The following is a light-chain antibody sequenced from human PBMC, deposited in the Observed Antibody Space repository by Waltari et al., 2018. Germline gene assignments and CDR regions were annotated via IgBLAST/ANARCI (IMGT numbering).Light chain of an antibody. Sequence: QSALTQPASVSGSPGQSITISCTGTSSDVGGYNHVSWYQQHPGKVPKLMIYDVSNRPSGVSNRFSGSKSGNTASLTISGLQAEDEADYYCSSYISSSTLELFGGGTSLTVL. J-gene: IGLJ2*01. CDR2: DVS. CDR3: SSYISSSTLEL. V-gene: IGLV2-14*03. CDR1: SSDVGGYNH.